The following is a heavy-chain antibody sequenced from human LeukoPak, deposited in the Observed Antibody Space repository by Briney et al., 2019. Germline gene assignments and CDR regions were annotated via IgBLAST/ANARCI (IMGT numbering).Heavy chain of an antibody. CDR3: ARDYGGSGDAFDF. D-gene: IGHD4-23*01. CDR2: INPGGTTT. V-gene: IGHV1-46*01. Sequence: ASVKVSCKASGYTFTSYGISWVRQAPGQGLEWMGVINPGGTTTIYAQKFQSRVTLTRDMSTSTVYMELSSLRSEDTAVFYCARDYGGSGDAFDFWGRGTMVTVSS. J-gene: IGHJ3*01. CDR1: GYTFTSYG.